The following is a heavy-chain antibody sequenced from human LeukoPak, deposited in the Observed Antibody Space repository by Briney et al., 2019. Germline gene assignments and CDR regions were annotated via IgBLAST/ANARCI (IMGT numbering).Heavy chain of an antibody. D-gene: IGHD6-19*01. Sequence: EASVKVSCKASGYTFTSYYMRWVRQAPGQGLEWMGVINPSGGTTNYAQKFQGRITMTRDTSTSTVYMELSSLRSEDTAVYYCARFAVHRRLAVNGQFGLDYWGQGTVVTVSS. V-gene: IGHV1-46*01. J-gene: IGHJ4*02. CDR2: INPSGGTT. CDR3: ARFAVHRRLAVNGQFGLDY. CDR1: GYTFTSYY.